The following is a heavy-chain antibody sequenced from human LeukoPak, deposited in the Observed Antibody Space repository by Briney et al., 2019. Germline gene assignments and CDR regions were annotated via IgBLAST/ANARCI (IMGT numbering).Heavy chain of an antibody. D-gene: IGHD4-11*01. V-gene: IGHV3-33*01. CDR2: IWYDGSNK. Sequence: GGSLRLSCAASGFTFSSYGMHWVRQAPGKGLEWVAVIWYDGSNKYYADTVKGRFTISRGNSKNTLYLQMNSLRAEDTAVYYCARDSDYSDYVPNYWGQGTLVTVSS. CDR1: GFTFSSYG. J-gene: IGHJ4*02. CDR3: ARDSDYSDYVPNY.